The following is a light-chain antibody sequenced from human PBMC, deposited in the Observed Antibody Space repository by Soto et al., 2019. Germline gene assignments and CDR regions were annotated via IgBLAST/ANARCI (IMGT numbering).Light chain of an antibody. Sequence: EVVMTQSPATLSVSPGERATLSCRASQSVSTNLVWYQQKPGQAPRLLIYDASTRATGIPDRFTGSGSGTECTLTISSLQSEDFAVYYCHQQSHWPRTFGQGTKLEIK. CDR2: DAS. CDR3: HQQSHWPRT. J-gene: IGKJ2*01. CDR1: QSVSTN. V-gene: IGKV3-15*01.